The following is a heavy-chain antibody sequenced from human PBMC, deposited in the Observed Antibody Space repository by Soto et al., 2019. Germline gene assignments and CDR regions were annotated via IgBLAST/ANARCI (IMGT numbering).Heavy chain of an antibody. J-gene: IGHJ5*02. CDR1: GYTFNTYG. CDR3: ARDPHEFWTSYWFDP. V-gene: IGHV1-18*01. Sequence: GASVKVSCKTSGYTFNTYGINWVRQAPGQGLELMGWISAYDGKTTYAEKVQGRVTLTTDTSTSTAYMELRSLRYDDTAIYYCARDPHEFWTSYWFDPWGQGTPVTVSS. CDR2: ISAYDGKT. D-gene: IGHD3-3*01.